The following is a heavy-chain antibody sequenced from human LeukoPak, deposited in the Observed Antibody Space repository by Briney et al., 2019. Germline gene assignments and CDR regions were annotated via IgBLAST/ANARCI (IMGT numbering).Heavy chain of an antibody. CDR1: GFTFGAYT. D-gene: IGHD3-22*01. V-gene: IGHV3-21*06. Sequence: GGSLRLSCAASGFTFGAYTINWVRQAPGKGLEWVSCIFSRSESILYADSVKGRFTISRDNAKNLLYLQMDCLRVEDTAVYYCARDFFHSSESRPFDYWGQGTLVTVSS. CDR3: ARDFFHSSESRPFDY. J-gene: IGHJ4*02. CDR2: IFSRSESI.